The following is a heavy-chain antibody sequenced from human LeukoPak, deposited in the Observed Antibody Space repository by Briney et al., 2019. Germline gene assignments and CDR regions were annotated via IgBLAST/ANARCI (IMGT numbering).Heavy chain of an antibody. CDR2: ISWNSGSI. CDR1: GFTFDDDA. V-gene: IGHV3-9*01. D-gene: IGHD4-17*01. Sequence: GGSLRLSCAASGFTFDDDAMHWVRQAPGKGLEWVSGISWNSGSIGYADSVKGRFTISRDNAKNSLYLQMNSLRAEDTAVYYCARDDYGDYGRGSFDYWGQGTLVTVSS. CDR3: ARDDYGDYGRGSFDY. J-gene: IGHJ4*02.